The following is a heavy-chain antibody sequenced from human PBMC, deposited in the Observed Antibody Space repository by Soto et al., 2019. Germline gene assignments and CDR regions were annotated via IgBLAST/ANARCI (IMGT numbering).Heavy chain of an antibody. D-gene: IGHD1-26*01. CDR1: GGSISSNW. CDR3: ARSGGGSYYDYYYYGMDV. V-gene: IGHV4-28*01. Sequence: SETLSLTCTVSGGSISSNWWGWIRQPPGKGLEWIGYIYYSGSTYYNPSLKSRVTMSVDTSKNQFSLKLSSVTAVDTAVYYCARSGGGSYYDYYYYGMDVWGQGTTVTVSS. CDR2: IYYSGST. J-gene: IGHJ6*02.